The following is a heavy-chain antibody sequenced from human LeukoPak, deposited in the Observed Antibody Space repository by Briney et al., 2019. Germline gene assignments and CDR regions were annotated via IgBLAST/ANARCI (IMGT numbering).Heavy chain of an antibody. CDR1: GFTFSSYA. CDR3: ARAHPLTSGSYPFDH. V-gene: IGHV3-23*01. J-gene: IGHJ4*02. D-gene: IGHD1-26*01. CDR2: ISGSGGST. Sequence: GGSLRLSCAASGFTFSSYAMSWVRQAPGKGLEWVSAISGSGGSTYYADSLKGRFTISRDNSKNSVYLQMNSLRAEDTAVYYCARAHPLTSGSYPFDHWGQGTLVTVSS.